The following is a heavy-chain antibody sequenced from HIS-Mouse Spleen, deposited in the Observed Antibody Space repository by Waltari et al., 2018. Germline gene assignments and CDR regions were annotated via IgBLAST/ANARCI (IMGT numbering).Heavy chain of an antibody. V-gene: IGHV4-39*07. CDR3: ARLSGSYYYYYYGMDV. D-gene: IGHD1-26*01. CDR1: GGPIRSSSYH. Sequence: QLQLQESGPGLVKPSETLSLTCTVSGGPIRSSSYHWGWIRQPPGKGLEWIWSIYYSGSTYYNPSLKSRVTISVDTSKNQFSLKLSSVTAADTAVYYCARLSGSYYYYYYGMDVWGQGTTVTVSS. J-gene: IGHJ6*02. CDR2: IYYSGST.